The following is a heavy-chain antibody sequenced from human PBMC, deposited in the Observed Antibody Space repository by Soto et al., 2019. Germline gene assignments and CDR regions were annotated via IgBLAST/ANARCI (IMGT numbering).Heavy chain of an antibody. CDR2: IYYSGST. V-gene: IGHV4-39*01. CDR3: ARVEGGGYCTNGVCHSHTYYYGMDV. Sequence: PSETLSLTCTVSGGSISSSSYYWGWIRQPPGKGLEWIGSIYYSGSTYYNPSLKSRVTISVDTSKNQFSLKLSSVTAADTAVDYCARVEGGGYCTNGVCHSHTYYYGMDVWGQGTTVTVSS. J-gene: IGHJ6*02. CDR1: GGSISSSSYY. D-gene: IGHD2-8*01.